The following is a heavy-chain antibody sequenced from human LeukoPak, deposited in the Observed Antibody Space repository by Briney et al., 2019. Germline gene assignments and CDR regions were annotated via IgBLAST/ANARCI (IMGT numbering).Heavy chain of an antibody. CDR1: GFTFSSYW. Sequence: GGSLRLSCAASGFTFSSYWMSWVRQAPGKGLEWVANIKQDGSEKYYVDSVKGRFTISRDNAKNSLYLQMNSLRAEDTAVYYCARGRGIVGAHFDYWGQGTLVTVSS. CDR3: ARGRGIVGAHFDY. J-gene: IGHJ4*02. V-gene: IGHV3-7*01. D-gene: IGHD1-26*01. CDR2: IKQDGSEK.